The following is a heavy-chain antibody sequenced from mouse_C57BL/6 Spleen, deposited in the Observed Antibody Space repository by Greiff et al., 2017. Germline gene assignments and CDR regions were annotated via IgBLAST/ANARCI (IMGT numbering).Heavy chain of an antibody. J-gene: IGHJ1*03. CDR3: ARWDDGYYDWYFDV. V-gene: IGHV1-64*01. D-gene: IGHD2-3*01. Sequence: VQLQQPGAELVKPGASVKLSCKASGYTFTSYWMHWVKQRPGQGLEWIGMIHPNSGSTNYNEKFKSKATLTVDKSSSTAYMQLSSLTSEDSAVHYCARWDDGYYDWYFDVWGTGTTVTVSS. CDR1: GYTFTSYW. CDR2: IHPNSGST.